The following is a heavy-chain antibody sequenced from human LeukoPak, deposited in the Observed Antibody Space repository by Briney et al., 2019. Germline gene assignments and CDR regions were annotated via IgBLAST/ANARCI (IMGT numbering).Heavy chain of an antibody. CDR2: ISAYNGNT. J-gene: IGHJ4*02. D-gene: IGHD3-22*01. CDR3: ARDLAGRYSSGYDY. Sequence: ASVKVSCKASGYTFTSYGISWVRQAPGQGLEWTGWISAYNGNTNYAQKLQGRVTMTTDTSTSTAYMELRSLRSDDTAVYYCARDLAGRYSSGYDYWGQGTLVTVSS. CDR1: GYTFTSYG. V-gene: IGHV1-18*01.